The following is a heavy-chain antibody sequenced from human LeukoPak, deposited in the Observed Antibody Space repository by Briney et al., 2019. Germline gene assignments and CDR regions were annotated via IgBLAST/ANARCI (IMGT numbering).Heavy chain of an antibody. CDR3: ARHGTRGDILTGYYTFDY. D-gene: IGHD3-9*01. V-gene: IGHV5-51*01. Sequence: GESLKISCKGSGYSFTSYWIGWVRQMPGKGLEWMGIIYPGDSDTRYSPSFQGQVTISADKSISTAYLQWSSLKASDTAMYYCARHGTRGDILTGYYTFDYWGQGTLVTVSS. J-gene: IGHJ4*02. CDR2: IYPGDSDT. CDR1: GYSFTSYW.